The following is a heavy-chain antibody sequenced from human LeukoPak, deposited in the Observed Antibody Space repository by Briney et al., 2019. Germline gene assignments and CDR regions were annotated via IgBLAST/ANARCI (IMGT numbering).Heavy chain of an antibody. CDR2: INWNGGST. J-gene: IGHJ4*02. CDR1: GFTFDDYG. CDR3: ARVNRVGGTSWYYFDY. V-gene: IGHV3-20*04. Sequence: PGGSLRLSCAASGFTFDDYGMSWVRQVPGKGLEWVSGINWNGGSTGYVDSVKGRFTISRENAKNSLYLQMNSLRAGDTAVYYCARVNRVGGTSWYYFDYWGQGTLVTVSS. D-gene: IGHD2-2*01.